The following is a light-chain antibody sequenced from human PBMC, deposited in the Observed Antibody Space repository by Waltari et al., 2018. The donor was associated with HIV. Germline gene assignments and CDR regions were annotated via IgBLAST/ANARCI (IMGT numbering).Light chain of an antibody. Sequence: QSALTQPPSASGSPGQSVAISCTGTSSDIGSYNFVSWYQQQPGSAPKLIIFEVTKRPTGVPDRFSGSKSGNTASLTVSGILPEDDADYYCSSYAGSNRFVVFGGGTRLTVL. V-gene: IGLV2-8*01. CDR2: EVT. CDR1: SSDIGSYNF. CDR3: SSYAGSNRFVV. J-gene: IGLJ2*01.